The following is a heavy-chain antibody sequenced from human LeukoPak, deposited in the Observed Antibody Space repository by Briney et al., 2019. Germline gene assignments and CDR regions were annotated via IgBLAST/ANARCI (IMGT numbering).Heavy chain of an antibody. CDR1: GFTIGKSD. CDR3: ARDLAVAGSY. V-gene: IGHV3-53*01. J-gene: IGHJ4*02. Sequence: GGSLRLSCATSGFTIGKSDMAWVRQAPGKGLEWVSIVYTGGRTFHADSVKGRFTMSRDQSKNTLYLQMNSLRAEDTAVYYCARDLAVAGSYWGQGTLVTVSS. CDR2: VYTGGRT. D-gene: IGHD6-19*01.